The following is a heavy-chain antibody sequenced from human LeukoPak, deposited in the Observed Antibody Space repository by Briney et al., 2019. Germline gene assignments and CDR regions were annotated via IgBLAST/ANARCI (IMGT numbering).Heavy chain of an antibody. CDR3: ASYVSSGWYLF. Sequence: SETLSLTCIVSGGSIISYYWRWIGQPPGKGLEWIGYTSYSGSTNYNPSLKSRVTISVDTSKNQFSLKLSTVTAADTAVYHCASYVSSGWYLFWGQGTLVTVSS. D-gene: IGHD6-19*01. CDR2: TSYSGST. V-gene: IGHV4-59*08. J-gene: IGHJ4*02. CDR1: GGSIISYY.